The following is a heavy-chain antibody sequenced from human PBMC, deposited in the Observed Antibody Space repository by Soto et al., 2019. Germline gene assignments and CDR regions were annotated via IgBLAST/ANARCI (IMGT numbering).Heavy chain of an antibody. V-gene: IGHV1-18*01. CDR3: ARENAVVTPMGNWFEP. CDR2: ISAYNGNT. J-gene: IGHJ5*02. D-gene: IGHD6-19*01. Sequence: ASVKVSCKASGYTFTSYGISWVRQAPGQGLEWMGWISAYNGNTNYAQKLQGRVTMTTDTSTSTAYMELRSLRSDDTAVYYCARENAVVTPMGNWFEPWGQGTLVTVSS. CDR1: GYTFTSYG.